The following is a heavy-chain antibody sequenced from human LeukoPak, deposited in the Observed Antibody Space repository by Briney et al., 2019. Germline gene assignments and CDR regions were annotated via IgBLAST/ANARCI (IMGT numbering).Heavy chain of an antibody. CDR2: IYTSGST. J-gene: IGHJ4*02. CDR1: GGSISSYY. V-gene: IGHV4-4*07. Sequence: PSETLSLTCTVSGGSISSYYWTWVRQPAGKGLEWIGRIYTSGSTNYSPSLKSRVTMSVDTSKNEFSLKLNSVTAADTAVYYCARESTVAGIARYLDSWGQGTLVTVSS. D-gene: IGHD6-13*01. CDR3: ARESTVAGIARYLDS.